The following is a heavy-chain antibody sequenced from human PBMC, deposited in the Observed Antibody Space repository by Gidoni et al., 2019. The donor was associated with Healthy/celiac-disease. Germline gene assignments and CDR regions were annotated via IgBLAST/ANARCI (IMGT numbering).Heavy chain of an antibody. CDR2: MRSKAYGGTT. CDR1: GFTFGDYA. Sequence: EVQLVESGGGLVQPGRSLRLSCTASGFTFGDYAMSWIRQAPGKGLEWVGFMRSKAYGGTTEYAASVKGRFTISRDDSKSIAYLQMNSLKTEDTAVYYCTRAYYDSSGYYPIFDYWGQGTLVTVSS. CDR3: TRAYYDSSGYYPIFDY. J-gene: IGHJ4*02. V-gene: IGHV3-49*03. D-gene: IGHD3-22*01.